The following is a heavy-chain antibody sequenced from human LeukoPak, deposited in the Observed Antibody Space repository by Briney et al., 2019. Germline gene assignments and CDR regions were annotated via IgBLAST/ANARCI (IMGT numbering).Heavy chain of an antibody. CDR3: ARVVLPHVLLWFGEFPYYFDY. V-gene: IGHV3-7*01. CDR1: GFTFSSYE. CDR2: IKQDGSEK. Sequence: HPGGSLRLSCVASGFTFSSYEMSWVHQAPGKGLEWMANIKQDGSEKYYVDSVKGRFTISRDNAKNSLYLQMNSLRAEDTAVYYCARVVLPHVLLWFGEFPYYFDYWGQGTLVTVSS. J-gene: IGHJ4*02. D-gene: IGHD3-10*01.